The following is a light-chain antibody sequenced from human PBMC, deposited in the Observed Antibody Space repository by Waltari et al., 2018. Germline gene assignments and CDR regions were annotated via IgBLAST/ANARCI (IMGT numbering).Light chain of an antibody. Sequence: WHQQSPSHTPRTLVYKGNSLPSGVPHRFSGSMLGENAALTTTGSTAEDESDYFCLKYMGSGICVFGGGTKLTVL. CDR3: LKYMGSGICV. V-gene: IGLV8-61*01. CDR2: KGN. J-gene: IGLJ3*02.